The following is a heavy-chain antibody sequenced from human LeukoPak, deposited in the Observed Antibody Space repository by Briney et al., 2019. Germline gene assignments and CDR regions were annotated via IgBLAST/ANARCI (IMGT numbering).Heavy chain of an antibody. CDR3: ARDPGSKRLLSTPTDY. J-gene: IGHJ4*02. Sequence: GGSLRLSCAASGFTFSSYSMNWVLQAPGKGLEWVSSISSSSSYIYYADSVKGRFTISRDNAKNSLYLQMNSLRAEDTAVYYCARDPGSKRLLSTPTDYWGQGTLVAVSS. CDR1: GFTFSSYS. V-gene: IGHV3-21*01. D-gene: IGHD3-3*01. CDR2: ISSSSSYI.